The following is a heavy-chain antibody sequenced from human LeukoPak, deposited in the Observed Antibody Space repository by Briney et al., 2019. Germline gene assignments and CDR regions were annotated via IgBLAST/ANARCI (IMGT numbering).Heavy chain of an antibody. CDR1: GGSISSSSYY. V-gene: IGHV4-39*07. CDR2: IYYSGST. D-gene: IGHD1-26*01. Sequence: PSETLSLTCTVSGGSISSSSYYWGWIRQPPGRGLEWIGSIYYSGSTYYNPSLKSRVTISVDTSKNQFSLKLSSVTATDTAVYYCARIMGGSYLGADAFDIWGQGTMVTVSS. CDR3: ARIMGGSYLGADAFDI. J-gene: IGHJ3*02.